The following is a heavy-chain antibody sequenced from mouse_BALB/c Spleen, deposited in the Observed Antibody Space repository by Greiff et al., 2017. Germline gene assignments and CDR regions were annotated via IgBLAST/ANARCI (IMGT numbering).Heavy chain of an antibody. D-gene: IGHD2-1*01. CDR2: IYWDDDK. J-gene: IGHJ3*01. Sequence: QVTLKESGPGILQPSQTLSLTCSFSGFSLSTSGMGVSWIRQPSGKGLDWLAHIYWDDDKRYNPSLKSRLTISKDTSRNQVFLKITSVDTADTATYYCARSIGNYFAYWGQGTLVTVSA. CDR1: GFSLSTSGMG. V-gene: IGHV8-12*01. CDR3: ARSIGNYFAY.